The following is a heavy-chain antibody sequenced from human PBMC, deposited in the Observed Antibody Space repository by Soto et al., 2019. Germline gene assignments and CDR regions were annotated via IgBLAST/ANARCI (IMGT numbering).Heavy chain of an antibody. J-gene: IGHJ6*02. CDR1: GYTFTSYG. CDR3: ARDMGLLSIHYGMDV. D-gene: IGHD2-2*01. CDR2: ISAYNGNT. Sequence: ASVKVSCKASGYTFTSYGISWVRQAPGQGLEWMGWISAYNGNTNYAQKLQGRVTMTTDTSTSTAYMELRSLRSDDTAVYYCARDMGLLSIHYGMDVWGQGTTVTVSS. V-gene: IGHV1-18*01.